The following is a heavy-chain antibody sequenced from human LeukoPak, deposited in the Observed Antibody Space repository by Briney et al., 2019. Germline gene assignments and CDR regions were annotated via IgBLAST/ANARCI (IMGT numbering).Heavy chain of an antibody. Sequence: GGSLRLSCAASGFTFSSYGMHWVRQAPGKGLEWVGVIWNDGSKKDYADFVKGRLTISRDNSKSTLYLQVNSLRAEDTAVYYCARVGSGSWPWAFDIWGQGTMVTVSP. CDR1: GFTFSSYG. V-gene: IGHV3-33*01. CDR3: ARVGSGSWPWAFDI. CDR2: IWNDGSKK. D-gene: IGHD3-10*01. J-gene: IGHJ3*02.